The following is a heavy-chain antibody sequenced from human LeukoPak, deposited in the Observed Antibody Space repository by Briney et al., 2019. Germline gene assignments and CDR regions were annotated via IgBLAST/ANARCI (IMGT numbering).Heavy chain of an antibody. Sequence: PGGSLRLSCAASGFTLRNYAMSWVRQAPGKGLEWGSSIGAGDKYTYHIDSVKGRFTITRDNSKNTLYLQMNSLRSEDTAAYYCATQYCSSTSCPYYYYYYMDVWGKGTTVTVSS. CDR1: GFTLRNYA. D-gene: IGHD2-2*01. J-gene: IGHJ6*03. CDR3: ATQYCSSTSCPYYYYYYMDV. CDR2: IGAGDKYT. V-gene: IGHV3-23*01.